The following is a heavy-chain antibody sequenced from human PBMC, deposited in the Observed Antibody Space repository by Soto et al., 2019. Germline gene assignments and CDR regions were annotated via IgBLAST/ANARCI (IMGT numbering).Heavy chain of an antibody. D-gene: IGHD3-3*01. CDR3: ARGSLTIFGVVTYYGMDV. CDR1: GGTFSSYA. V-gene: IGHV1-69*13. Sequence: SVKVSCKASGGTFSSYAISWVRQAPGQGLEWMGGIIPIFGTANYAQKFQGRVTITADESTSTAYMELSSLRSEDTAVYYCARGSLTIFGVVTYYGMDVWGQGTTVTVSS. J-gene: IGHJ6*02. CDR2: IIPIFGTA.